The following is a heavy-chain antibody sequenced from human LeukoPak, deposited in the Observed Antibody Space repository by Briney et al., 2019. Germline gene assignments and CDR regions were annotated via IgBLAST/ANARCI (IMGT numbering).Heavy chain of an antibody. CDR2: ISSSSSTI. D-gene: IGHD6-19*01. CDR1: GFTFSSYS. J-gene: IGHJ5*02. V-gene: IGHV3-48*04. Sequence: GGSLRLSCAASGFTFSSYSMNWVRQAPGKGLEWVSYISSSSSTIYYADSVKGRFTISRDNAKNSLYLQMNSLRAEDTAFYYCTRGAGSGWYFFYTSWGQGTLVTVSS. CDR3: TRGAGSGWYFFYTS.